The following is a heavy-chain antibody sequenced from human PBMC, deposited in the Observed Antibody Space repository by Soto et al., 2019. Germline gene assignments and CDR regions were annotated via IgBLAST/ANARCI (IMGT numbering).Heavy chain of an antibody. D-gene: IGHD6-19*01. CDR1: GYSISSGYY. V-gene: IGHV4-38-2*01. Sequence: SETLSLTCAVSGYSISSGYYWGWIRQPPGKGLEGSGRIYHSGGTYYNPSLKRRVTISVDTSRNQFSLKLSSVTAADTAVYYCARGQPGIAVRFDPWGQGTLVTVSS. CDR2: IYHSGGT. CDR3: ARGQPGIAVRFDP. J-gene: IGHJ5*02.